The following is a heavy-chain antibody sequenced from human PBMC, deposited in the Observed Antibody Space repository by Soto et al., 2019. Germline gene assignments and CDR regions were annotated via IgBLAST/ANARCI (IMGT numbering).Heavy chain of an antibody. V-gene: IGHV3-23*01. Sequence: LRLSCAASGFTFSSYAMIWVRQAPGKGLEWVSAISGSGGSTYYADSVKGRFTISRDNSKNTLYLQMNSLRAEDTAVYYCAKMGPYYDSSGYYAYWGQGTLVTVSS. D-gene: IGHD3-22*01. CDR3: AKMGPYYDSSGYYAY. CDR2: ISGSGGST. CDR1: GFTFSSYA. J-gene: IGHJ4*02.